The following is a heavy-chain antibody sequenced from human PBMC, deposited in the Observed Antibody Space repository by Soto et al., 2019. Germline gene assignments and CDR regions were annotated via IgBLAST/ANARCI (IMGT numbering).Heavy chain of an antibody. CDR3: AKSGQSSWANMDV. CDR2: ISGSGDST. V-gene: IGHV3-23*01. J-gene: IGHJ6*02. CDR1: GFTFSSYA. D-gene: IGHD2-2*01. Sequence: EVQLLESGGGLVQPGGSLRLSCAASGFTFSSYATNWVRQAPGKGLEWVSTISGSGDSTYYADSVKGRFTISNDNSKNTLTLQMNSLRVEDTAVYYCAKSGQSSWANMDVWGQGTTVTVSS.